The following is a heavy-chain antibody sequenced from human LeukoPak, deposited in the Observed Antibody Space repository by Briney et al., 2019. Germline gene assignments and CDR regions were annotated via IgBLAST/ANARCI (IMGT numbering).Heavy chain of an antibody. V-gene: IGHV3-21*01. CDR3: ARERLLLRGPFDY. Sequence: PGGSLRLSCAASGFTFSSYSMNWVRQAPGKGLEWVSSISSSSSYIYYADSVKGRFTISRDNAKNSLYLQMNSLRAEDTAVYYCARERLLLRGPFDYWGQGTLVTVSS. CDR2: ISSSSSYI. CDR1: GFTFSSYS. D-gene: IGHD2-15*01. J-gene: IGHJ4*02.